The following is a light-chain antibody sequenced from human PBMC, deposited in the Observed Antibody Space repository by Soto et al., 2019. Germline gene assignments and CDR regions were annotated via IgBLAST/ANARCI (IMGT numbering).Light chain of an antibody. J-gene: IGKJ5*01. CDR1: ERIYSAY. CDR3: QQYGSSFIT. CDR2: GTS. V-gene: IGKV3-20*01. Sequence: EVVLTQSPGTLSLSRGERATLSCRASERIYSAYLGWYQQKPGQAPRLLIYGTSSRAPAIPDRFSGSGSGTDFTLTITRLEPEDFAVYYCQQYGSSFITFGQGTRLEIK.